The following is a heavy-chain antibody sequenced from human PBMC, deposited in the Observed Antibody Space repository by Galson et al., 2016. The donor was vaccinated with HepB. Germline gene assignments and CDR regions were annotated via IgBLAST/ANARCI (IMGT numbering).Heavy chain of an antibody. V-gene: IGHV3-23*01. CDR2: ISGSGGTT. D-gene: IGHD3-3*01. CDR1: GFTFSNFG. J-gene: IGHJ1*01. CDR3: ARDGVRWSPVEYFHY. Sequence: SLRLSCAASGFTFSNFGMSWVRQVPGKGLEWVSLISGSGGTTSYADSVEGRFTVSRDNSNNTVYLQMNNLRAEDTAIYYCARDGVRWSPVEYFHYWGQGTLVTVSP.